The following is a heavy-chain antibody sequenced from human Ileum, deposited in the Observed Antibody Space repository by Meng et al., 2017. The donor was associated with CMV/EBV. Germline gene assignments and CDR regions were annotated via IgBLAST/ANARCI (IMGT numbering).Heavy chain of an antibody. V-gene: IGHV1-46*01. CDR3: ARGYPALPDYYDSSGYHSPFDY. CDR2: IKPSGGST. D-gene: IGHD3-22*01. Sequence: ASVKVSCKASGYTFTSYYMHWVRQAPGQGLEWMGIIKPSGGSTSYAQKFQGRVTMTRDTSTSTVYMELSSLRSEDTAVYYCARGYPALPDYYDSSGYHSPFDYWGQGTLVTVSS. J-gene: IGHJ4*02. CDR1: GYTFTSYY.